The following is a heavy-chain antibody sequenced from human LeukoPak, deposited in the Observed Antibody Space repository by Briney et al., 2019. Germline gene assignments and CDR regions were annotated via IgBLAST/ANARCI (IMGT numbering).Heavy chain of an antibody. CDR1: GGSFSGYY. Sequence: SETLSLTCAVYGGSFSGYYWSWIRQPPGKGLEWIGEINHSGSTNYNPSLKSRVTISVDTSKNQFSLKLSSVTAADTAVYYCARSGPMPDNLRYFDYWGQGTLVTVSP. J-gene: IGHJ4*02. CDR2: INHSGST. D-gene: IGHD5/OR15-5a*01. CDR3: ARSGPMPDNLRYFDY. V-gene: IGHV4-34*01.